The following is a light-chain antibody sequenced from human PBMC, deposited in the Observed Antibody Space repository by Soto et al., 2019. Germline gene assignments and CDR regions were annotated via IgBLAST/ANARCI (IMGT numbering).Light chain of an antibody. V-gene: IGKV3-15*01. J-gene: IGKJ1*01. CDR1: QSVNSN. Sequence: EIVMTQSPATLSVSPGERATLSYRASQSVNSNLDWYQQKPGQAPRLLIYGASTRATGIPARFSGSGSGTEFTLTISSLQSEDFAVYYCQHYNNWPRTFGQGTKVEIK. CDR3: QHYNNWPRT. CDR2: GAS.